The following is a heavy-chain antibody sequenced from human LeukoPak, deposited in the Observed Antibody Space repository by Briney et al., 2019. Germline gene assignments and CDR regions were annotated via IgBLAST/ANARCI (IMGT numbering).Heavy chain of an antibody. Sequence: AGRSLRLSCAASGFIFSNYWMTWVRQAPGKGLEWVARIRQDGSERHYVDSVKDRFTISRDNAKNSLDLQMDSLRAEDTAVYYCARDWGSTGYDLYDSWGQGTLVTVSS. CDR2: IRQDGSER. D-gene: IGHD5-12*01. V-gene: IGHV3-7*01. CDR3: ARDWGSTGYDLYDS. J-gene: IGHJ4*02. CDR1: GFIFSNYW.